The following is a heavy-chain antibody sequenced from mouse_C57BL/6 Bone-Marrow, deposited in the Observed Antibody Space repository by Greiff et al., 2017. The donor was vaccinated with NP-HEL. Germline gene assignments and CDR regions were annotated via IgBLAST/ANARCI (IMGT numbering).Heavy chain of an antibody. CDR2: IDPSDSYT. D-gene: IGHD1-1*01. J-gene: IGHJ1*03. CDR3: ARLSGRDYYGSSIWYLDF. Sequence: QVHVKQPGAELVMPGASVKLSCKASGYTFTSYWMHWVKQRPGQGLEWIGEIDPSDSYTNYNQKFKGKSTLTVDKSSSTAYMQLSSLTSEDSAVYSSARLSGRDYYGSSIWYLDFWGRGTTVTVSS. V-gene: IGHV1-69*01. CDR1: GYTFTSYW.